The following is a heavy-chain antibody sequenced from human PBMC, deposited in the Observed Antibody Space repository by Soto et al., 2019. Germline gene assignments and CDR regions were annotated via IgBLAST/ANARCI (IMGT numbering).Heavy chain of an antibody. CDR3: ARDLGGYVHLWDKSNY. Sequence: QVQLVESGGGVVQPGASLRLSCAASGFRFSGFAMHWVRQAPGEGLEWVAVTSFDASENFYVDSVKGRFSISRDDSHNTVFLQMNGLRPEDTGIYYCARDLGGYVHLWDKSNYWGQGTLVNVSS. V-gene: IGHV3-30*04. D-gene: IGHD5-12*01. J-gene: IGHJ4*02. CDR1: GFRFSGFA. CDR2: TSFDASEN.